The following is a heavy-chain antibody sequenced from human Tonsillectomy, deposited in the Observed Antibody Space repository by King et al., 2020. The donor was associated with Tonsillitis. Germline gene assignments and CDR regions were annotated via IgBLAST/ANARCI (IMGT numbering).Heavy chain of an antibody. J-gene: IGHJ4*02. D-gene: IGHD2-15*01. CDR2: IGLSNTNT. CDR3: ARGEGYCSGGTCYRYFDQ. Sequence: VQLVESGGGLAQPGGSLRLSCAASGFTFSSSVMTWVRQAPGKGLDWVSSIGLSNTNTFYTDSVKGRFTISRDNSKNTVYLQMNSLRVEDTAIYYCARGEGYCSGGTCYRYFDQWGQGTLVTVSS. CDR1: GFTFSSSV. V-gene: IGHV3-23*04.